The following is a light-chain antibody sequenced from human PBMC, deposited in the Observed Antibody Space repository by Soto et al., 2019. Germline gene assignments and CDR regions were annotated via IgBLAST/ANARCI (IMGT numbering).Light chain of an antibody. J-gene: IGKJ3*01. CDR3: QQYNNWPPIT. CDR1: QSVSST. Sequence: EIVMTQSPATLSVSPGERASLAGRAAQSVSSTFAGSQQKPGQAPSLLLYVAPTRATGIPARFSGSGSGTEFTLTISSLQSEDFAVYYCQQYNNWPPITFGPGTKVDIK. CDR2: VAP. V-gene: IGKV3-15*01.